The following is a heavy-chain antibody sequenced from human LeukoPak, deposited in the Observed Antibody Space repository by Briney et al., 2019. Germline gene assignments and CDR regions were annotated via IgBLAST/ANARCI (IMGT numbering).Heavy chain of an antibody. Sequence: GSLRLSWAAAGINLNCLGLPWVRQASSQGVGWVGVNWVDGSYKYYADSVKGRFTISRDNSKNTLYLQMNSLRAEDTAVYYCARAHCSGGSCYSGYYYYGMDVWGQGTTVTVSS. CDR2: NWVDGSYK. D-gene: IGHD2-15*01. J-gene: IGHJ6*02. CDR1: GINLNCLG. CDR3: ARAHCSGGSCYSGYYYYGMDV. V-gene: IGHV3-33*01.